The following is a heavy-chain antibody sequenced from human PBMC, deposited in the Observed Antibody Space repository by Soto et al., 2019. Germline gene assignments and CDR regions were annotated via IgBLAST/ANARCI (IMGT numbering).Heavy chain of an antibody. CDR2: ISAYNGNT. D-gene: IGHD5-12*01. J-gene: IGHJ6*02. Sequence: ASVKVSCKASGYTFTSYGISWVRQAPGQGLEWMGWISAYNGNTNYAQKLQGRGTMTTDTSTSTAYMELRSLRSDDTAVYYCAREDSGYDLYYYYYGMDVWGQGTTVTVSS. V-gene: IGHV1-18*01. CDR3: AREDSGYDLYYYYYGMDV. CDR1: GYTFTSYG.